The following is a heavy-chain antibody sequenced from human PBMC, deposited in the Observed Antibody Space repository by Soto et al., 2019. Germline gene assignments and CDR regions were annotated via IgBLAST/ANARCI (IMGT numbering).Heavy chain of an antibody. D-gene: IGHD2-2*01. V-gene: IGHV4-34*01. J-gene: IGHJ6*03. CDR3: ARVFGFSSTSCYLSAYYYYYMDV. Sequence: SETLSLTCAVYGGSFSGYYWSWIRQPPGKGLEWIGEINHSGSTNYNPSLKSRVTISVDTSKNQFSLKLSSVTAADTAVYYCARVFGFSSTSCYLSAYYYYYMDVWGKGTTVTVSS. CDR2: INHSGST. CDR1: GGSFSGYY.